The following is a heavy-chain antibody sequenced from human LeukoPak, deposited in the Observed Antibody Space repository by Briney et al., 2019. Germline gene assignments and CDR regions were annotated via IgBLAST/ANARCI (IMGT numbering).Heavy chain of an antibody. J-gene: IGHJ4*02. CDR2: ISGSVGST. CDR3: AKDPLLWFGESYFDY. Sequence: GGSLRLSCAASGFTFSRYAMSWVRQAPGKGVEWVAAISGSVGSTYYADSVKGQFTISRDNSKNTLYLQMNSLRAEDTAVYYCAKDPLLWFGESYFDYWGQGTLVTVSS. V-gene: IGHV3-23*01. CDR1: GFTFSRYA. D-gene: IGHD3-10*01.